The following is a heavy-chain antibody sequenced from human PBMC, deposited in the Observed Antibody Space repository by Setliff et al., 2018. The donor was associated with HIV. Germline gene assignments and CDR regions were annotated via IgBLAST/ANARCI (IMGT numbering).Heavy chain of an antibody. D-gene: IGHD6-19*01. CDR2: INSDGSGT. V-gene: IGHV3-74*01. J-gene: IGHJ4*02. Sequence: GGSLRLSCVASGFSVNSNYMSWVRQAPGKRLVWVSRINSDGSGTSYADSVKGRFSISRDNAKNTLYLQMSNLRVEDTALYYCAAVFTAVPGRSLDYWGQGTLVTVSS. CDR1: GFSVNSNY. CDR3: AAVFTAVPGRSLDY.